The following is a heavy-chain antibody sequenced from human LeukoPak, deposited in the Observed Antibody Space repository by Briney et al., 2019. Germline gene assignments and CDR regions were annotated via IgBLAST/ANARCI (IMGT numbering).Heavy chain of an antibody. CDR3: ARDPSSLRDSYDY. Sequence: GGSLRLSCAASGFTFSSYSMNWVRQAPGKGLEWVSSISSSSSYIYYADSVKGRFTISRDNAKNSLYLQMNSLRAEDTAVYYCARDPSSLRDSYDYWGQGTLVTVSS. CDR2: ISSSSSYI. V-gene: IGHV3-21*01. J-gene: IGHJ4*02. CDR1: GFTFSSYS.